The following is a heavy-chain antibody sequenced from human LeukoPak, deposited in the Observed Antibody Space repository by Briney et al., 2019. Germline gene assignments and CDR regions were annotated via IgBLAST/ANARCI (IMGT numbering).Heavy chain of an antibody. V-gene: IGHV1-2*05. CDR1: GYTFTNYY. CDR3: ARDKDFVVVVPATDAFDI. D-gene: IGHD2-15*01. J-gene: IGHJ3*02. CDR2: INPHSGGT. Sequence: ASVKVSCKASGYTFTNYYIHWVRQAPGQGLEWMGRINPHSGGTNYAQKLQGRVTMTRDTSISTAYMELSSLRSDDTFVYYCARDKDFVVVVPATDAFDIWGQGTMVTVSS.